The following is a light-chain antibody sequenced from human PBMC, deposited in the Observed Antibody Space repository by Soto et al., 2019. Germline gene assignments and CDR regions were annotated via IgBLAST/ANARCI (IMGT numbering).Light chain of an antibody. J-gene: IGLJ3*02. V-gene: IGLV1-40*02. CDR2: GNS. CDR1: SSNIGAGYD. CDR3: QAYDYSLTASV. Sequence: QSVLTQPPSVSGAPGQRITISCSGSSSNIGAGYDVHWFQQFPGTAPQLLIHGNSNRPSGVPERFSGSKSGTSASLAITGLQAEDEADYYCQAYDYSLTASVFGGGTKVTVL.